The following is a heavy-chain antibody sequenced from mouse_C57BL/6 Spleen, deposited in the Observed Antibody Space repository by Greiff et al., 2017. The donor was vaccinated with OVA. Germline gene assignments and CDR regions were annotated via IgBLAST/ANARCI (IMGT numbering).Heavy chain of an antibody. D-gene: IGHD1-1*01. V-gene: IGHV1-15*01. CDR1: GYTFTDYE. CDR2: IDPETGGT. CDR3: TRKDYGSTFDY. Sequence: QVQLQQSGAELVRPGASVTLSCKASGYTFTDYEMHWVKQTPVHGLEWIGAIDPETGGTAYNQKFKGKAILTADKSSSTAYMERRSLTSEDSAVYYCTRKDYGSTFDYWGQGTTLTVSS. J-gene: IGHJ2*01.